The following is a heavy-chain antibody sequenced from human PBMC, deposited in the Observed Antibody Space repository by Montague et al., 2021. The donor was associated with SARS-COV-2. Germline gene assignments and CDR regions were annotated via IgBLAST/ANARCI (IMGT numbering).Heavy chain of an antibody. J-gene: IGHJ5*02. Sequence: TLSLTCTVSGGSISSASYYWSWIRQPAGKGLEWIGHIYSTVITNYNPSLKSRVTISVDLSKNQFSLKMTSVTAADTAVYYCARDPHDYGWFYPWGQGTRVTVSS. CDR2: IYSTVIT. V-gene: IGHV4-61*09. CDR1: GGSISSASYY. D-gene: IGHD4-17*01. CDR3: ARDPHDYGWFYP.